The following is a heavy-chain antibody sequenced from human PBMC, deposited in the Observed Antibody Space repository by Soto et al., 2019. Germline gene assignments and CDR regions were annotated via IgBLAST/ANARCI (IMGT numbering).Heavy chain of an antibody. CDR1: GGSITSSSHY. V-gene: IGHV4-39*07. CDR2: IYYDGNT. Sequence: SETLCLTCTVSGGSITSSSHYWGWIRQPPGKGLECIGNIYYDGNTYYNPSLKSRVTISLDTSKNQFSLRLSSVTAADTAVYYCARGINYYDSSGDSWFDPWGQGTLVTVSS. J-gene: IGHJ5*02. CDR3: ARGINYYDSSGDSWFDP. D-gene: IGHD3-22*01.